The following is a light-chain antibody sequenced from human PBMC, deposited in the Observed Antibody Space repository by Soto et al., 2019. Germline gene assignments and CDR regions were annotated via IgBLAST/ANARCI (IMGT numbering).Light chain of an antibody. J-gene: IGLJ2*01. CDR2: DVS. Sequence: QSALTQPASVSGSPGQSITISCTGTSSDVGGYNYVSWYQQHPGEAPKLMIYDVSNRPSGVSNRFSGSKSGNTASLTISGLQAEDEADYYCSSYTRSSTDVVFGGGTKLTVL. CDR1: SSDVGGYNY. V-gene: IGLV2-14*01. CDR3: SSYTRSSTDVV.